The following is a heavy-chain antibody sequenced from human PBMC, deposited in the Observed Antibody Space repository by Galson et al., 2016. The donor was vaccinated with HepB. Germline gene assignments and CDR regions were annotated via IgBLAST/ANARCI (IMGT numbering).Heavy chain of an antibody. CDR2: ISYDGSNK. Sequence: SLRLSCAASGFTLGTYAMHWVRQAPGKGLEWVAVISYDGSNKYYADSVKGRFTISRDNSKNTLYLHMYSLRPADTAIYYCARDYRESSGWARNFDYWGQGTLVTVSS. CDR1: GFTLGTYA. J-gene: IGHJ4*02. V-gene: IGHV3-30*04. D-gene: IGHD6-19*01. CDR3: ARDYRESSGWARNFDY.